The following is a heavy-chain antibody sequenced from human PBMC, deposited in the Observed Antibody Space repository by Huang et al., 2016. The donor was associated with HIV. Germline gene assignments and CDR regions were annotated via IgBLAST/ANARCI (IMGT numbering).Heavy chain of an antibody. CDR3: ARGQLGSYGDYDVLY. D-gene: IGHD4-17*01. CDR2: IIHMLGTP. Sequence: QVQLVQSGAEVKTPGSSVKVSCKASGGTFSKYAISWVRQAPGQGLEWMGGIIHMLGTPNYARKFQGRVTITADDSTSTTYVEVSSLRSEDTALYYCARGQLGSYGDYDVLYWGQGTLVTVSS. V-gene: IGHV1-69*13. J-gene: IGHJ4*02. CDR1: GGTFSKYA.